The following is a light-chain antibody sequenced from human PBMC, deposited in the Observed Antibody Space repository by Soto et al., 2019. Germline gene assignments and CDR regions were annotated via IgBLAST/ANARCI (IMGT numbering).Light chain of an antibody. CDR1: YSNIGSEA. V-gene: IGLV1-51*01. J-gene: IGLJ2*01. Sequence: QSVLTQPPSVSAAPGQKVTISCSGSYSNIGSEAVSWYRQVPGTAPKIVIFDNDKRPSGTPDRFSGSKSGTSATLDITGLQTGDEADYYCVVWDNHLRAGVFGGGTKLTVL. CDR2: DND. CDR3: VVWDNHLRAGV.